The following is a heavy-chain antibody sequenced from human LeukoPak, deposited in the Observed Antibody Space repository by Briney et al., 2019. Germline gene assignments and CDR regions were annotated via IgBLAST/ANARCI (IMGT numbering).Heavy chain of an antibody. CDR2: IIPIFGIA. V-gene: IGHV1-69*04. Sequence: ASVKVSCKASGGTFSSYAISWVRQAPGQGLEWMGRIIPIFGIANYAQKFQGRVTITADKSTSTAYMELSSLRSEDTAVYYCARSPSPLGGYVPDAFDIWGQGTMVTVSS. CDR3: ARSPSPLGGYVPDAFDI. J-gene: IGHJ3*02. CDR1: GGTFSSYA. D-gene: IGHD5-12*01.